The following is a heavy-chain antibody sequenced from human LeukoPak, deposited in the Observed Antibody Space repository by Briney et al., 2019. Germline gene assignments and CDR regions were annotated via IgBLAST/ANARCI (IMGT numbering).Heavy chain of an antibody. CDR3: AKSLPGIAAH. CDR2: MDPNSGNT. Sequence: ASVKVSCKASGDTLTTYDFSWVRQATGQGLEWMGWMDPNSGNTGYAQKFQGRVTMTRNTSISTAYMELISLTSEDTAVYYCAKSLPGIAAHWGQGTLVSVTS. V-gene: IGHV1-8*01. J-gene: IGHJ4*02. D-gene: IGHD6-6*01. CDR1: GDTLTTYD.